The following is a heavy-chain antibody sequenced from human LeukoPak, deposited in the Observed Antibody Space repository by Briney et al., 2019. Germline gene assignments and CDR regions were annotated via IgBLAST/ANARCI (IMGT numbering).Heavy chain of an antibody. J-gene: IGHJ4*02. D-gene: IGHD3-3*01. Sequence: GGSLRLSCAASGFTFSSYAMHWVRQAPGKGLEWVAVISYDGSNKYYADSVKGRFTFSRDNSKNTLYLQMNSLRAEDTAVYYCARERFLEWLPRDWGQGTLVTVSS. CDR1: GFTFSSYA. V-gene: IGHV3-30-3*01. CDR3: ARERFLEWLPRD. CDR2: ISYDGSNK.